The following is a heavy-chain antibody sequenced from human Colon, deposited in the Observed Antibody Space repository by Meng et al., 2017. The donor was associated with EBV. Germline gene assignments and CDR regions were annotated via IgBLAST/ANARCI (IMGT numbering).Heavy chain of an antibody. CDR1: GGSGSSGVYY. V-gene: IGHV4-31*03. J-gene: IGHJ4*02. CDR3: ARVSSGWDYFDY. Sequence: QLKGSGPGLVKPSQTLALTCTVSGGSGSSGVYYGTCIRQHPGKGLEWFGHIYYSGSTFYNPSLKRRVIISIDTSKNQFSLNLRSVTAADTAVYYCARVSSGWDYFDYWGQGTLVTVSS. D-gene: IGHD6-19*01. CDR2: IYYSGST.